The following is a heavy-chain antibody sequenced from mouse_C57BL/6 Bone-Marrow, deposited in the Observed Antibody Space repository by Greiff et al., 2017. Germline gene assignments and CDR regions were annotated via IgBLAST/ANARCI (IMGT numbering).Heavy chain of an antibody. CDR3: AKPITTVVAPYARDY. V-gene: IGHV1-47*01. CDR2: FHPYNDDT. Sequence: VQLQQSGAELVKPGASVKMSCKASGYTFTTYPIEWMKQNHGKSLEWIGNFHPYNDDTQYNEKFKGKATLTVEKSSSPVYLELSRLTSDDSAVYYCAKPITTVVAPYARDYWGQGTSVTVSS. CDR1: GYTFTTYP. J-gene: IGHJ4*01. D-gene: IGHD1-1*01.